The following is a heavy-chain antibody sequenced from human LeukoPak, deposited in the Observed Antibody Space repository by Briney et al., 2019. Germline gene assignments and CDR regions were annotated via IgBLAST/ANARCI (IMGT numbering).Heavy chain of an antibody. V-gene: IGHV3-66*02. CDR2: IYAGGST. Sequence: GESLRLSCAVSGLTVSNSYMSWVRQAPGKGLEWVSVIYAGGSTYYADSVKGRFTISRDNSKNTLYLQMNSLRPEDTAVYYCARGGGAYCGSDCFRNFDCWGQGALVTISS. CDR1: GLTVSNSY. CDR3: ARGGGAYCGSDCFRNFDC. J-gene: IGHJ4*02. D-gene: IGHD2-21*02.